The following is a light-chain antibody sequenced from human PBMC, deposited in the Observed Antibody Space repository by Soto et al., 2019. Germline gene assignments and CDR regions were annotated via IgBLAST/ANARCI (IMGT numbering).Light chain of an antibody. Sequence: QSALTQPASVSGSPGQSITISCTGTSSDIGAFNYVSWYQQHPGKAPKLMIYDVSNRPSGVSNRFSGSKSANTASLTISGLQAEDEADYYCSSYTITSTRYVFGTATKVTVL. CDR1: SSDIGAFNY. CDR2: DVS. CDR3: SSYTITSTRYV. V-gene: IGLV2-14*01. J-gene: IGLJ1*01.